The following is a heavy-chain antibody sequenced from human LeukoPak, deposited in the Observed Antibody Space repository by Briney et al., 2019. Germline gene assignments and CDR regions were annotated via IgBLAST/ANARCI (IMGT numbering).Heavy chain of an antibody. D-gene: IGHD6-13*01. Sequence: ASVNVSCKASGYIFTSYAMHWVRQAPGQRLEWMGWINAGNGNTKYSQKFQGRVTNTRDTSASTVYMELSSLRSEDTAVYYCARDIDRVFNWFDPWGQGTLVTVSS. CDR2: INAGNGNT. J-gene: IGHJ5*02. CDR1: GYIFTSYA. V-gene: IGHV1-3*01. CDR3: ARDIDRVFNWFDP.